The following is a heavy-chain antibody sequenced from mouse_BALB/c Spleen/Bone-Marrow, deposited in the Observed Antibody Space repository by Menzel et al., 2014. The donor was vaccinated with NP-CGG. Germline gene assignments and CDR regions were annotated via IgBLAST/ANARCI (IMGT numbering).Heavy chain of an antibody. Sequence: EVKLQESGGGLVQPGGSLNLACVASGFDFSRYWMSWARQAPGKGQEWIGEINPGSNTINYSPSLKDKFIISRDNAKNTLYLQMSKVRSEDTALYYCARLGNYGYHDKWGQGTTLTVSS. V-gene: IGHV4-2*02. D-gene: IGHD1-2*01. J-gene: IGHJ2*01. CDR2: INPGSNTI. CDR3: ARLGNYGYHDK. CDR1: GFDFSRYW.